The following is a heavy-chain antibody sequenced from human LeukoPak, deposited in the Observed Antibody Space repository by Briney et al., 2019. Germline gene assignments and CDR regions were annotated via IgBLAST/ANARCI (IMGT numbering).Heavy chain of an antibody. CDR1: GYTFTGYY. CDR2: INPNSGGT. J-gene: IGHJ4*02. V-gene: IGHV1-2*02. CDR3: ASPSVSDYGDYAFDY. D-gene: IGHD4-17*01. Sequence: ASVKVSCKASGYTFTGYYMHWVRQAPGQGLEWMGWINPNSGGTNYAQKFQGRVTMTRDTSISTAYMVLSRLRSDDTAVYYCASPSVSDYGDYAFDYWGQGTLVTVSS.